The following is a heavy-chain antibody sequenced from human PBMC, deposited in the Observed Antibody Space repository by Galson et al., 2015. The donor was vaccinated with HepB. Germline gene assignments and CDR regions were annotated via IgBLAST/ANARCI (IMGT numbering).Heavy chain of an antibody. V-gene: IGHV3-23*05. CDR1: GFTFSNYW. J-gene: IGHJ4*02. CDR3: ARGLWSLDY. CDR2: IANTGRST. D-gene: IGHD1-1*01. Sequence: SLRLSCAASGFTFSNYWMSWVRQAPGKGLEWVSGIANTGRSTYYADSVRGRFTISRDNSKNTLYLQMNSLRVEDTAVYYCARGLWSLDYWGQGILVTVSS.